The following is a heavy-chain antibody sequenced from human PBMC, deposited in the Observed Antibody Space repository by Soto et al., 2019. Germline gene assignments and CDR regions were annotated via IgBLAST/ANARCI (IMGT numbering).Heavy chain of an antibody. CDR1: GYTFTSYG. D-gene: IGHD1-1*01. J-gene: IGHJ6*02. CDR2: ISAYNGNT. CDR3: ARDMSQRTGTTFYYYGMDV. V-gene: IGHV1-18*01. Sequence: GASVKVSCKASGYTFTSYGISWVRQAPGQGLEWMGWISAYNGNTDYAQKLQGRVTMTTDTSTSTAYMELGSLRSDDTAVYYCARDMSQRTGTTFYYYGMDVWGQGTTVTVAS.